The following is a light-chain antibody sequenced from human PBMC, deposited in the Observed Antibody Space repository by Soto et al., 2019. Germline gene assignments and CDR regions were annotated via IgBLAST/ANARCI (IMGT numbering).Light chain of an antibody. V-gene: IGKV3-11*01. Sequence: EIVLTQSPATLSLSPGERATLSCRASQSVGSYLAWYQQKPGQAPRLLIYDASNRATGIPARFSGSGSGTDFTLTISSLEPEDFAVYYCQQRSRWTFGQGTKV. CDR2: DAS. CDR3: QQRSRWT. J-gene: IGKJ1*01. CDR1: QSVGSY.